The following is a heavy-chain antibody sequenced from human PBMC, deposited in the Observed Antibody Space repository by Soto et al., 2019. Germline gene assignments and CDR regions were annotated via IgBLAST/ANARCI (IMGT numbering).Heavy chain of an antibody. Sequence: QVQLQQWGAGLLKPSETLSLTCAVYGGSFSGYYWSWIRQPPGKGLEWIGEINHSGSTNYNPSLKSRVTISVDTSKNQFSLKLSSVTAADTAVHYCARGRSFSGTVDYWGQGTLVTVSS. CDR3: ARGRSFSGTVDY. J-gene: IGHJ4*02. D-gene: IGHD1-1*01. V-gene: IGHV4-34*01. CDR1: GGSFSGYY. CDR2: INHSGST.